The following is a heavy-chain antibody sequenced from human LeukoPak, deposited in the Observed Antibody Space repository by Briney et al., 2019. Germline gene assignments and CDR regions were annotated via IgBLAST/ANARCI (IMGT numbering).Heavy chain of an antibody. CDR3: ATTTIRLGY. Sequence: PSETLSLTCTVSGGSISSYYWSWIRQPPGKGLEWIGSISNSGSTYYNPSLKSRVTISVGTSNNQFSLKLSSVTAADTAVYYCATTTIRLGYWGQGTLVTVSS. CDR2: ISNSGST. J-gene: IGHJ4*02. CDR1: GGSISSYY. V-gene: IGHV4-59*12. D-gene: IGHD1-26*01.